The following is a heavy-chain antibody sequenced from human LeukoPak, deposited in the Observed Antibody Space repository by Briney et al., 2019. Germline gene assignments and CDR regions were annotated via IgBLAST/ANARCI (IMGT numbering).Heavy chain of an antibody. CDR1: GFTFSSYA. D-gene: IGHD3-3*01. CDR2: ISYDGSNK. J-gene: IGHJ4*02. Sequence: PGGSLRLSCAASGFTFSSYAMHWVRQAPGKGLEWVAVISYDGSNKYYADSVKGRFTISRDNSKNTLYLQMNSLRAEDTAVYYCARGRVNYDFWRTDPTYYFDYWGQGTLVTVSS. CDR3: ARGRVNYDFWRTDPTYYFDY. V-gene: IGHV3-30*04.